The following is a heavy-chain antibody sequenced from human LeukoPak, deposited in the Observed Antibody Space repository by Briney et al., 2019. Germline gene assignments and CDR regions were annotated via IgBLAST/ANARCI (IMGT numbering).Heavy chain of an antibody. Sequence: ASVKVSCTTSGYIFTNYDINWVRQAPGQGLEWMGWISPYNGDAKYAQTFQDRVTMSTDTSTSTTYMELRSLRSDDTAVYYCTRATGGLSDYWGQGTLVTVSS. J-gene: IGHJ4*02. CDR1: GYIFTNYD. CDR2: ISPYNGDA. D-gene: IGHD1-1*01. V-gene: IGHV1-18*04. CDR3: TRATGGLSDY.